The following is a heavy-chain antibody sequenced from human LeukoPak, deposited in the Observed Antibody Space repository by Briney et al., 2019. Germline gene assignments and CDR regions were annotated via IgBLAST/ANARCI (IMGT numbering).Heavy chain of an antibody. Sequence: ASETLSLTCTVSGGSISSTDNYWSWIRQPPGKGLEYIGYIYYSGSTYYNPSLKSRVTILLDTSKNQFSLKLSSVTAADTAVYYCARRPLNKWLVQGGVDYWGQGTLVTVSS. V-gene: IGHV4-30-4*08. CDR2: IYYSGST. D-gene: IGHD6-19*01. CDR1: GGSISSTDNY. CDR3: ARRPLNKWLVQGGVDY. J-gene: IGHJ4*02.